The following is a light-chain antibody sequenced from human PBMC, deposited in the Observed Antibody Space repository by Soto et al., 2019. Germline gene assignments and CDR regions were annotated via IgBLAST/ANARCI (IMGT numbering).Light chain of an antibody. CDR1: SSDVGGYNY. Sequence: QSVLTQPASVSGSPGQSITISCTGTSSDVGGYNYVSWYQQHPGKAPKLMIYDVSKRPSGVSNRFSGSKSGNTASLPISGLQAEDEDDYYYSSYNSRSTLYVFGTGTKLTVL. V-gene: IGLV2-14*01. CDR3: SSYNSRSTLYV. J-gene: IGLJ1*01. CDR2: DVS.